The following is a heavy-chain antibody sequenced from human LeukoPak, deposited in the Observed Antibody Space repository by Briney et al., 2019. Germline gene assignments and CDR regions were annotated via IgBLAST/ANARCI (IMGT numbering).Heavy chain of an antibody. CDR2: IIPIFGTA. CDR3: VTPLDLKRDIAVAGNMDY. Sequence: SVKVSCKASGGTFSSYAISWVRQAPGQGLEWMGGIIPIFGTANYAQKFQGRVTITTDESTSTAYMELSSLRSEDTAVYYCVTPLDLKRDIAVAGNMDYWGQGTLVTVSS. CDR1: GGTFSSYA. J-gene: IGHJ4*02. V-gene: IGHV1-69*05. D-gene: IGHD6-19*01.